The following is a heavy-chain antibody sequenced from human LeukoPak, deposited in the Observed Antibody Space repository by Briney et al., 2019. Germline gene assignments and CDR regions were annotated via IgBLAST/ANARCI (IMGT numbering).Heavy chain of an antibody. CDR1: GGTFSSYA. CDR3: AGRSHWQQQADDY. Sequence: SVKVSCKAPGGTFSSYAISWVRQAPGQGLEWMGGIIPIFGTANYAQKFQGRVTITTDESTSTAYVELSSLRSEDTAVYYCAGRSHWQQQADDYWGQGTLVTVSS. D-gene: IGHD6-13*01. V-gene: IGHV1-69*05. CDR2: IIPIFGTA. J-gene: IGHJ4*02.